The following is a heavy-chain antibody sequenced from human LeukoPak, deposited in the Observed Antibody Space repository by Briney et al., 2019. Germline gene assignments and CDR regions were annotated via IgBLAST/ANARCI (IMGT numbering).Heavy chain of an antibody. D-gene: IGHD3-9*01. Sequence: GGSLRLSCAASGFTFSSYAMGWVRQAPGKGLEWVSAVSGSGDNTYYADSVKGRFTISRDNSKNTLYLQMNSLRAEDTAVYYCAKDMRFDWTPYYFDYWGQGTLVTVSS. CDR3: AKDMRFDWTPYYFDY. CDR1: GFTFSSYA. CDR2: VSGSGDNT. J-gene: IGHJ4*02. V-gene: IGHV3-23*01.